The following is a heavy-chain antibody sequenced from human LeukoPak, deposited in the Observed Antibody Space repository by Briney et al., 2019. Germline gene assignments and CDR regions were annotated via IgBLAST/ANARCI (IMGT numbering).Heavy chain of an antibody. CDR1: GFTVSGYS. CDR2: IGYSGNNK. CDR3: VRDLSYQIVDAPHFDD. J-gene: IGHJ4*02. Sequence: GGSLRLSCAGSGFTVSGYSMHWIRQAPGKGLEWVAFIGYSGNNKFYEDSVKGRCTISRDTSKNIVYLQMDSLSVEDTAVYYCVRDLSYQIVDAPHFDDWGQGLLVTVSS. D-gene: IGHD2-15*01. V-gene: IGHV3-30*02.